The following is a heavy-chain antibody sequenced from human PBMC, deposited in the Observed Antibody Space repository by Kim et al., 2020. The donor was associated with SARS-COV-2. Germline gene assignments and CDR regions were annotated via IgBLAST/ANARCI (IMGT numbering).Heavy chain of an antibody. J-gene: IGHJ6*02. CDR1: GGSISSGGYY. V-gene: IGHV4-31*03. CDR3: AREMGSPSPGIVGAQIALDGMDV. Sequence: SETLSLTCTVSGGSISSGGYYWSWIRQHPGKGLEWIGYIYYSGSTYYNPSLKSRVTISVDTSKNQFSLKLSSVTAADTAVYYCAREMGSPSPGIVGAQIALDGMDVWGQGTTVTVSS. D-gene: IGHD1-26*01. CDR2: IYYSGST.